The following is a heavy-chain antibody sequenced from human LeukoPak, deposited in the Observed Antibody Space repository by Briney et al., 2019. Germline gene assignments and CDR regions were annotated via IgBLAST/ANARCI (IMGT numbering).Heavy chain of an antibody. J-gene: IGHJ4*02. CDR2: INHSGST. V-gene: IGHV4-34*01. D-gene: IGHD3-3*01. Sequence: SETLSLTCAVYGGSFSGYYWSWIRQPPGKGLEWIGEINHSGSTNYNPSLKSRVTISVDTSKNQFSLKLGSVTAADTAVYYCARVGPTTFWSGYYAYFDYWGQGTLVTVSS. CDR1: GGSFSGYY. CDR3: ARVGPTTFWSGYYAYFDY.